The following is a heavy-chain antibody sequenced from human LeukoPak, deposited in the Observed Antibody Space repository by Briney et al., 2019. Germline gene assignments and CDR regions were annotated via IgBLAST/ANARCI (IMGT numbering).Heavy chain of an antibody. CDR3: ARGFVDTAMSGY. CDR2: MNPNSGNT. Sequence: VSVTVSFKASGYTFTSYDINWVRQATGQGLEWMGWMNPNSGNTGYAQKFQGRVTMTRNTSISTAYMELSSLRSEDTAVYYCARGFVDTAMSGYWGQGTLVTVSS. CDR1: GYTFTSYD. J-gene: IGHJ4*02. D-gene: IGHD5-18*01. V-gene: IGHV1-8*01.